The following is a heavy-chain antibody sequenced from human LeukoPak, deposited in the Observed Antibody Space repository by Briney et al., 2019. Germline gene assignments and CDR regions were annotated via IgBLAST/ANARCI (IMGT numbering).Heavy chain of an antibody. CDR1: GYTLTELS. Sequence: ASVKVSCKVSGYTLTELSIHWVRQAPGKGLEWMGGFDPGDGETIHAQKFQGRVTMTEDTSTDTAYMELSSLRSKDTAVYYCATVPLATVAYCSGGSCYSEEVLDWFDPWGQGTLVTVSS. CDR2: FDPGDGET. J-gene: IGHJ5*02. CDR3: ATVPLATVAYCSGGSCYSEEVLDWFDP. D-gene: IGHD2-15*01. V-gene: IGHV1-24*01.